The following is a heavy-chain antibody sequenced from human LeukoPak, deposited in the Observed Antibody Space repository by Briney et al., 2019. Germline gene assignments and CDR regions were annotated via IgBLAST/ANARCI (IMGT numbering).Heavy chain of an antibody. D-gene: IGHD3-10*01. CDR3: ARATRLGSGSYYNHPYYYYYGMDV. CDR1: GFTFSSYS. Sequence: PGGSLRLSCAASGFTFSSYSMNWVRQAPGKGLEWVSYISSSSSTIYYADSVKGRFTISRDNAKNSLYLQMNSLRAEDTAVYYCARATRLGSGSYYNHPYYYYYGMDVWGQGTTVTVSS. V-gene: IGHV3-48*04. CDR2: ISSSSSTI. J-gene: IGHJ6*02.